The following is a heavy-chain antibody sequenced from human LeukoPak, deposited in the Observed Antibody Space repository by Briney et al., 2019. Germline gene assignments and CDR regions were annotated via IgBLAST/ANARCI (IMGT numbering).Heavy chain of an antibody. CDR3: ARDQYYYDSSGYFYDF. CDR1: GFTFSSYA. J-gene: IGHJ4*02. V-gene: IGHV3-23*01. Sequence: GGSLRLSCAASGFTFSSYAMSWVRQAPGKGLEWVSAISGSGGSTYYADSVKGRFTISRDNSKNTLYLQMNSLRVEDTAVYYCARDQYYYDSSGYFYDFWGQGTLVTVSS. CDR2: ISGSGGST. D-gene: IGHD3-22*01.